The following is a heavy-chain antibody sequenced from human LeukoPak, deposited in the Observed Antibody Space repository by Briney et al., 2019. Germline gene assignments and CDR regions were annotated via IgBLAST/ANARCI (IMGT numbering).Heavy chain of an antibody. V-gene: IGHV3-21*01. CDR2: ISSSSSYI. CDR1: RFTFSTYS. J-gene: IGHJ3*02. Sequence: GGSLRLSCAASRFTFSTYSMNWVRQAPGKGLEWVSSISSSSSYIYYTDSVKGRFTISRDNAKNSLYLQMNSLRAEDTAVYYCARARAPVTRISSFDIWGQGTMVTVSS. CDR3: ARARAPVTRISSFDI. D-gene: IGHD4-17*01.